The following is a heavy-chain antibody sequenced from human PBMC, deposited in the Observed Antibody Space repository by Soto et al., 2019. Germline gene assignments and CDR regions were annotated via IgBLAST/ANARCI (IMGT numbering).Heavy chain of an antibody. CDR2: INPNSGGT. CDR1: GYTFTGYY. J-gene: IGHJ4*02. Sequence: ASVKVSCKASGYTFTGYYMHWVRQAPGQGLEWMGWINPNSGGTNYAQKFQGRVTMTRDTSISTAYMELSKLRTDDSAVYYCARGWELIHFYFDSWGQGTLVTVSS. V-gene: IGHV1-2*02. CDR3: ARGWELIHFYFDS. D-gene: IGHD1-26*01.